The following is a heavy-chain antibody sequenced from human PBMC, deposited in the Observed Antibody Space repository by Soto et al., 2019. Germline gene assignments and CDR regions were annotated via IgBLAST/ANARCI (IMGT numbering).Heavy chain of an antibody. Sequence: AGGSLRLSCTASGFTFGDYAMSWFRQAPWKGLEWVGFIRSKAYGGTTEYAASVKGRFTISRDDSKSIAYLQMNSLKTEDTAVYYCTRDWGVLVPAARSYYYGMDVWGQGTTVTVSS. J-gene: IGHJ6*02. D-gene: IGHD2-2*01. CDR3: TRDWGVLVPAARSYYYGMDV. V-gene: IGHV3-49*03. CDR2: IRSKAYGGTT. CDR1: GFTFGDYA.